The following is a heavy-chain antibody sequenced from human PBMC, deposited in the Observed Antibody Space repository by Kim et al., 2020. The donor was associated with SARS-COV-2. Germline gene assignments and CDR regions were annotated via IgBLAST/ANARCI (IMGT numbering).Heavy chain of an antibody. V-gene: IGHV4-59*01. CDR2: TSYSGST. CDR3: AGDRIGYGSSTSCSLHFDS. J-gene: IGHJ4*02. Sequence: SETLSLTCTVSGGSISSYSWSWIRQPPGKGLEWIAYTSYSGSTNYNPSLKSRVTISVDTSKNQLSLKLNSVTAADAAVYYCAGDRIGYGSSTSCSLHFDSWGQGTLVTVSS. D-gene: IGHD2-2*01. CDR1: GGSISSYS.